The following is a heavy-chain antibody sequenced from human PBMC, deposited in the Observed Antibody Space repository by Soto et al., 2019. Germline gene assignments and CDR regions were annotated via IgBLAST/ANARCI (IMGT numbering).Heavy chain of an antibody. CDR3: ARAYTYYDFWSGYGYFDY. Sequence: QVQLVQSGAEVKKPGASVKVSCKASGYTFTSYAMHWVRQAPGHRLEWMGWINAGNGNTKYSQKFQGRVTITRDTSASTAYMELSSLRSEDTAVYYCARAYTYYDFWSGYGYFDYWGQGTLVTVSS. J-gene: IGHJ4*02. CDR2: INAGNGNT. D-gene: IGHD3-3*01. CDR1: GYTFTSYA. V-gene: IGHV1-3*01.